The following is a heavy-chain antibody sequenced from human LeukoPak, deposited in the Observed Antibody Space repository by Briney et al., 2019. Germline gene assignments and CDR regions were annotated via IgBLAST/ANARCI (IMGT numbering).Heavy chain of an antibody. CDR1: GGSISSHY. CDR3: AREGAGAHYLDY. J-gene: IGHJ4*02. Sequence: SETLSLTCTVSGGSISSHYWSWIRQPPGKGLEWIGYIYYSGSTNYNPSLKSRVTISVDMAKNKFSLKLSSVTATDTAVYYCAREGAGAHYLDYWGQGTLVTVSS. V-gene: IGHV4-59*11. D-gene: IGHD1-26*01. CDR2: IYYSGST.